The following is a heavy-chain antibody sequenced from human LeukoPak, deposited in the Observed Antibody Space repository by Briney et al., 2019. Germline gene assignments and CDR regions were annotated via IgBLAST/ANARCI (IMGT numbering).Heavy chain of an antibody. CDR1: GGSVSTSDYY. J-gene: IGHJ4*02. CDR2: VFYTGKT. CDR3: ARVFDS. Sequence: ASETLSLTYTVSGGSVSTSDYYWGWIRQSPVKGLEWIGDVFYTGKTNYNPSLRGRATISIDTSKNQFSLKLTYVTAADSAVYYCARVFDSWGQGTLATVSS. V-gene: IGHV4-39*07.